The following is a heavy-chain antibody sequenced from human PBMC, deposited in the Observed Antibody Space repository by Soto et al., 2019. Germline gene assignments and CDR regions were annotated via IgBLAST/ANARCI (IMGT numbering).Heavy chain of an antibody. V-gene: IGHV4-39*01. Sequence: QLQLQESGPGLVKPSETLSLTCTVSGGSISRSSYYWGWIRQPPGKGLEWIGSIYYSGSTYYNPSLKSRVTVSVDTSKNQFSLKLSSVTAADTAVYYGAEYDCWKGNWCDPWGQGTLGTVSS. CDR2: IYYSGST. J-gene: IGHJ5*02. CDR1: GGSISRSSYY. D-gene: IGHD3-3*01. CDR3: AEYDCWKGNWCDP.